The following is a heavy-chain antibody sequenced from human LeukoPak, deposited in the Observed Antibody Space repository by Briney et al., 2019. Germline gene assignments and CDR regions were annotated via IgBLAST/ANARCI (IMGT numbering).Heavy chain of an antibody. CDR1: GFTFSDYS. CDR2: ITSTGITT. D-gene: IGHD6-13*01. CDR3: AKDKAAAIEDAFDI. Sequence: PGGSLRLSCAASGFTFSDYSMTWMRQAPGKGLEWVAYITSTGITTYYADSVKGRFTISRDNAKNSLYLQMNSLRAEDTALYYCAKDKAAAIEDAFDIWGQGTMVTVSS. V-gene: IGHV3-11*01. J-gene: IGHJ3*02.